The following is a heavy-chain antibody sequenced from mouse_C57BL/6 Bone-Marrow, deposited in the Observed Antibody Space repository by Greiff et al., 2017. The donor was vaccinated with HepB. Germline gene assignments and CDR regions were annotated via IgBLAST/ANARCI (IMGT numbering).Heavy chain of an antibody. CDR2: ISNGGGST. J-gene: IGHJ4*01. Sequence: EVQRVESGGGLVQPGGSLKLSCAASGFTFSDYYMYWVRQTPEKRLEWVAYISNGGGSTYYPDTVKGRFTISRDNAKKTLYLQMSRLKSEDTAMYYCARRGLRRGLAMDYWGQGTSVTVSS. CDR3: ARRGLRRGLAMDY. V-gene: IGHV5-12*01. D-gene: IGHD2-4*01. CDR1: GFTFSDYY.